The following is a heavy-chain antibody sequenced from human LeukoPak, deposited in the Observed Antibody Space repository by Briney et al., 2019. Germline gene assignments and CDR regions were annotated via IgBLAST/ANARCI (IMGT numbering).Heavy chain of an antibody. CDR3: ARGHDYGGNSLAFDI. Sequence: ASLKVSSKASGYTFTGYYMHWVRQAPGQGLEWMGWINPNSGGTNYAQKFQGRVTMTRDTSISTAYMELSRLRSDDTAVYYCARGHDYGGNSLAFDIWGQGTMVTVSS. D-gene: IGHD4-23*01. CDR2: INPNSGGT. J-gene: IGHJ3*02. CDR1: GYTFTGYY. V-gene: IGHV1-2*02.